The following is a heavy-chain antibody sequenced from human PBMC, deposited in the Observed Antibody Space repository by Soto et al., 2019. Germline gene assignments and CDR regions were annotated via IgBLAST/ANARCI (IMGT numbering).Heavy chain of an antibody. CDR1: GFPFSSYG. V-gene: IGHV3-30*03. CDR2: ISYDGTNQ. D-gene: IGHD2-15*01. CDR3: AGGKYYFDY. J-gene: IGHJ4*02. Sequence: QVPLVESGGGVVQPGRSLRLSCAASGFPFSSYGMHWVRQAPGKGLDWVALISYDGTNQYYADSVKGRFTVSRDNSKNTLYLPMSSLRAEDTAVYYCAGGKYYFDYCGQGTLVSVSS.